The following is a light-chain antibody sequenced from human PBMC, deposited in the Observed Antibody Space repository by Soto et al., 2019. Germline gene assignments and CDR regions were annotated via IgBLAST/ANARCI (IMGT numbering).Light chain of an antibody. Sequence: DIQMTQSPSTLSGSVGDRVTITCRASQTISSWLAWYQQKPGKAPKLLIYKASTLKSGVPSRFSGSGSGTEFTLTITGLQPDDFATYYCQQHNDYTAVTFGQGTKVDIK. CDR1: QTISSW. J-gene: IGKJ2*01. V-gene: IGKV1-5*03. CDR3: QQHNDYTAVT. CDR2: KAS.